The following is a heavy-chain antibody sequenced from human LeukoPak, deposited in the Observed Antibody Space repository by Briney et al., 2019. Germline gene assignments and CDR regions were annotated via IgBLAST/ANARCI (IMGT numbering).Heavy chain of an antibody. J-gene: IGHJ5*02. Sequence: GGSLRLSCAASGFTVSSNYMSWVRQAPGKGLEWVSVIYSGGSTYYADSVKGRFTISRDNSKNTLYLQMNSLRAEDTAVYYCARAKMHSSVGRGRFDPWGQGTLVTVSS. CDR3: ARAKMHSSVGRGRFDP. CDR1: GFTVSSNY. CDR2: IYSGGST. V-gene: IGHV3-53*01. D-gene: IGHD6-19*01.